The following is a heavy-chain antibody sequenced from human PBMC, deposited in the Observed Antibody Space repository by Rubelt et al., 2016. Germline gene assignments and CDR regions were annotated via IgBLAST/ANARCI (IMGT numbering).Heavy chain of an antibody. J-gene: IGHJ4*02. D-gene: IGHD6-13*01. CDR2: ISGSGGST. CDR3: AKDHSSSWYYRY. V-gene: IGHV3-23*04. Sequence: EVQLVESGGGLVQPGRSLRLSCAASGFTFSSYAMSWVRQAPGKGLGWVSAISGSGGSTYYADAVKGRFTISRDNSKNTLYLQMNSLRAEDTAVYYCAKDHSSSWYYRYWGQGTLVTVSS. CDR1: GFTFSSYA.